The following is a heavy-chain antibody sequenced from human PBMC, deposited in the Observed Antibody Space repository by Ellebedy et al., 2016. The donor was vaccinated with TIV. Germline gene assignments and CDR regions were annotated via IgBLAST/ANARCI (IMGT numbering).Heavy chain of an antibody. Sequence: ASVKVSXKASRYTFTSYYMHWVRQAPGQGLEWMGIINPSGGRTSYAQKFRGRVTMTRDTSTSTVYMELSSLRSEDTAVYYCAIRYSSGWSLDYWGQGTLVTVSS. D-gene: IGHD6-19*01. CDR3: AIRYSSGWSLDY. V-gene: IGHV1-46*01. CDR2: INPSGGRT. J-gene: IGHJ4*02. CDR1: RYTFTSYY.